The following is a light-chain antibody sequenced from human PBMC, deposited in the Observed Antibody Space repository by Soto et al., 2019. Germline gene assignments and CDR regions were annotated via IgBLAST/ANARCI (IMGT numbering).Light chain of an antibody. CDR2: GAS. Sequence: EIVMTQSPATLSVSPGERATLSCRASQSVNSNLAWYQQKPGQAPRLLIYGASTRATGIPARFSGSGSGTEFTLTISILQYEDFAVYYCQQYNNWLTFGGGTKVEIK. CDR3: QQYNNWLT. CDR1: QSVNSN. J-gene: IGKJ4*01. V-gene: IGKV3-15*01.